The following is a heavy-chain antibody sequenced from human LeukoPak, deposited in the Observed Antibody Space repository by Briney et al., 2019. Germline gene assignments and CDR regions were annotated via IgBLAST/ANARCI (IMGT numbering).Heavy chain of an antibody. D-gene: IGHD6-6*01. CDR1: GFTFSSYW. CDR3: ARDEQLAPRDNDYYYYMDV. J-gene: IGHJ6*03. V-gene: IGHV3-74*01. Sequence: PGGSLRPSCAASGFTFSSYWMHWVGQVPGKALVWVSRVSTDGRSTTYADPVKGRFTISRDNAKNTLDLQMNSLRAEDTAVYYCARDEQLAPRDNDYYYYMDVWGKGPTVTVSS. CDR2: VSTDGRST.